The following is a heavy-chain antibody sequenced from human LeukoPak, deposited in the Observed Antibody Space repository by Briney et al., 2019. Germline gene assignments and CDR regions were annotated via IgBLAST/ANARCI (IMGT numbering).Heavy chain of an antibody. V-gene: IGHV4-61*01. D-gene: IGHD2-2*01. Sequence: SETLSLTCTVSGGSVSSGSYYWSWIRQPPGEELEWIGDIYYSGSTNYSPSLKSRVTLSVDTSKSQFSLKVTSVTDSDTAVYYCARRGPAYNWFDPWGQGTLVTISS. CDR1: GGSVSSGSYY. CDR2: IYYSGST. J-gene: IGHJ5*02. CDR3: ARRGPAYNWFDP.